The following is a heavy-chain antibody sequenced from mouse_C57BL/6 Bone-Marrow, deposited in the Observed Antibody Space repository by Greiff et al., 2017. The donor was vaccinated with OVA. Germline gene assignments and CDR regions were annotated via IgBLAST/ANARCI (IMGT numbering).Heavy chain of an antibody. J-gene: IGHJ2*01. D-gene: IGHD1-1*01. Sequence: QVQLQQPGAELVKPGASVKLSCKASGYTFTSYWMHWVKQRPGRGLEWIGRIDPNSGGTKYNEKFKSKATLTVDKPSSTAYMQLSSLTSEDSAVYYCARRGITTVVATPHYFDYWGQGTTLTVSS. CDR3: ARRGITTVVATPHYFDY. CDR2: IDPNSGGT. CDR1: GYTFTSYW. V-gene: IGHV1-72*01.